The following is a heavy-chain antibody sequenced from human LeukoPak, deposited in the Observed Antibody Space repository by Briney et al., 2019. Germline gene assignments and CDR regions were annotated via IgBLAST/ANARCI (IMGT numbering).Heavy chain of an antibody. D-gene: IGHD3/OR15-3a*01. CDR2: IYYSGST. CDR3: ARDHPELDVGD. J-gene: IGHJ4*02. CDR1: GGSISSGDYY. V-gene: IGHV4-30-4*08. Sequence: SETLSLTCTVSGGSISSGDYYWSWIRQPPGKGLEWIGYIYYSGSTYYNPSLKSRVTISVDTSKNQFSLKLSSVTATDTAVYYCARDHPELDVGDWGQGTLVTVSS.